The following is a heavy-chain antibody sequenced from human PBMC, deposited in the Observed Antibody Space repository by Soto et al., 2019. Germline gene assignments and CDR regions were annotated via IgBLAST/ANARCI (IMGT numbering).Heavy chain of an antibody. V-gene: IGHV3-74*01. CDR2: IKRDGSST. CDR3: AIGGGDYNYLDY. D-gene: IGHD3-9*01. Sequence: EVQLVESGGGLVQPGGSLSLSCAASGFLFNTYWMFWVRQAPRKGLLWVSRIKRDGSSTNYADSVKGRFTISRDNAKNTLYLQMTSLRAEDTAVYYCAIGGGDYNYLDYWGQGILVTVSS. J-gene: IGHJ4*02. CDR1: GFLFNTYW.